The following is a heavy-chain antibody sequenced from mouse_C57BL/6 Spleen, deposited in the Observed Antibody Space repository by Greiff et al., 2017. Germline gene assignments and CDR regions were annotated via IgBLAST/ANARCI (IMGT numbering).Heavy chain of an antibody. Sequence: EVMLVESGGGLVKPGGSLKLSCAASGFNFSDYGMHWVRQAPEKGLEWVAYISSGSSTIYYADTVKGRFTISRDNAKNTLFLQMTGLRSEDTAMYYCALTVVAWFDYWGQGTTLTVSS. CDR1: GFNFSDYG. CDR2: ISSGSSTI. CDR3: ALTVVAWFDY. D-gene: IGHD1-1*01. V-gene: IGHV5-17*01. J-gene: IGHJ2*01.